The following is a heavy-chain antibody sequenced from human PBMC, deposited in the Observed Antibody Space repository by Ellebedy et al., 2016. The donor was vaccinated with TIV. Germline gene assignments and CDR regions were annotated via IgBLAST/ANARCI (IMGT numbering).Heavy chain of an antibody. D-gene: IGHD4-23*01. CDR2: IASDGGAT. V-gene: IGHV3-30*03. CDR3: TREARWGNWYFDL. J-gene: IGHJ2*01. Sequence: PGGSLRLSCAASGLIFNRYGIQWVRQAPGKGLEWIGVIASDGGATVCADFVRGRFTLSRENSRNTVYLQMNSLSPDDTAVYYCTREARWGNWYFDLWGRGTLVAVST. CDR1: GLIFNRYG.